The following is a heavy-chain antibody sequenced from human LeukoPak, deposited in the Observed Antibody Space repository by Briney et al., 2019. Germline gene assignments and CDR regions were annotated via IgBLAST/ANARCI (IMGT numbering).Heavy chain of an antibody. CDR1: GFTFSSYW. Sequence: GGSLRLSCAASGFTFSSYWMHWVRQAPGKGLVWVPRINSDGSRTSYADSVKGQFTISRENAKNTLYLQMNSLRAEDTAVYYCARSLNPYSSGWYDYWGQGTLVTVSS. D-gene: IGHD6-19*01. CDR3: ARSLNPYSSGWYDY. V-gene: IGHV3-74*01. J-gene: IGHJ4*02. CDR2: INSDGSRT.